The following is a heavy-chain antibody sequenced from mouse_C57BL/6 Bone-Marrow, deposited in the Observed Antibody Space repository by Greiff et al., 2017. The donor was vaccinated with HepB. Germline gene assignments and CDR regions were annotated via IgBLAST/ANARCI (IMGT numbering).Heavy chain of an antibody. CDR1: GYTFTSYG. V-gene: IGHV1-81*01. D-gene: IGHD1-1*01. Sequence: VQWVESGAELARPGASVKLSCKASGYTFTSYGISWVKQRTGQGLEWIGEIYPRSGNTYYNEKFKGKATLTADKSSSTAYMELRSLTSEDSAVYFCARPLIYYYGSSYFDYWGKGTTLTVSS. CDR3: ARPLIYYYGSSYFDY. CDR2: IYPRSGNT. J-gene: IGHJ2*01.